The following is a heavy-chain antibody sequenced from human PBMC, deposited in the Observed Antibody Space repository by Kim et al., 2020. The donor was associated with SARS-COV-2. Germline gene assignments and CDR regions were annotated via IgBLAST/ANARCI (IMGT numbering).Heavy chain of an antibody. V-gene: IGHV3-23*01. CDR3: ASTREGI. J-gene: IGHJ3*02. CDR1: GFTFSSCA. D-gene: IGHD2-2*01. CDR2: INDNGGRT. Sequence: GGSPRLSCAASGFTFSSCAMTWVRQAPGKGLEWVSTINDNGGRTYYADSVKGRFTISRDNTKNTLYLQMNSLRVEDTAVYYCASTREGIWGQGTMVTVSS.